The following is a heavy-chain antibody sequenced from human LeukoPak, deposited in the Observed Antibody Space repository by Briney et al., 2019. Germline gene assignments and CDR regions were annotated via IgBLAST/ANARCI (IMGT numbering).Heavy chain of an antibody. CDR3: ARAHIQDYTIVGLVDH. D-gene: IGHD1-26*01. J-gene: IGHJ5*02. CDR2: ISSRSTYA. Sequence: GGPLRLSCAASGFTFNTYTMNWVRQTPGQGLEWVSSISSRSTYAYYADSVRGRFTVSRDSAKNSLFLQMDNLRVEDTAIYYCARAHIQDYTIVGLVDHWGQGTLVTVSS. CDR1: GFTFNTYT. V-gene: IGHV3-21*01.